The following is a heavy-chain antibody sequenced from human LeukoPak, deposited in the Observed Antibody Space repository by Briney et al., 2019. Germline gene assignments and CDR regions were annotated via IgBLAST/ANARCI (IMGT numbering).Heavy chain of an antibody. D-gene: IGHD6-13*01. Sequence: GASVKVSCKVSGYTLTELSMHWVRQAPGKGLEWMGGFDPEDGEAIYAQKFQGRVTMTEDTSTDTAYMELSCLRSEDTAVYYCATTYSSSFDYWGQGTLVTVSS. CDR2: FDPEDGEA. V-gene: IGHV1-24*01. CDR1: GYTLTELS. CDR3: ATTYSSSFDY. J-gene: IGHJ4*02.